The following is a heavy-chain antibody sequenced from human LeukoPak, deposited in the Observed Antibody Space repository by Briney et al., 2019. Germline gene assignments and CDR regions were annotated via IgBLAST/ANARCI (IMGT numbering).Heavy chain of an antibody. V-gene: IGHV1-18*01. CDR3: ARGPVVGATMRDFDY. CDR1: GYTFTSYG. D-gene: IGHD1-26*01. Sequence: ASVKVSCKASGYTFTSYGISWVRQAPGQGLEWMGWISAYNGNTNYAQKLQGRVTMTTDTSTSTAYMELRSLRSDDTAVHYCARGPVVGATMRDFDYWGQGTLVTVSS. CDR2: ISAYNGNT. J-gene: IGHJ4*02.